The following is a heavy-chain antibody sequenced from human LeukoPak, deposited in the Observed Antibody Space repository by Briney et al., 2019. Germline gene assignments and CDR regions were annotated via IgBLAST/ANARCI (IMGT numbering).Heavy chain of an antibody. Sequence: GESLRLSCAASGFIVSSNYMSWVRQAPGKGLEWVSIIYSGGSTYYADSVKGRFTISGDNSKNTVYLQMNSLRAEDTAIYYCARAAVIQRTVAYFDYWGQGTLVTVSS. J-gene: IGHJ4*02. V-gene: IGHV3-66*01. CDR3: ARAAVIQRTVAYFDY. D-gene: IGHD1-1*01. CDR1: GFIVSSNY. CDR2: IYSGGST.